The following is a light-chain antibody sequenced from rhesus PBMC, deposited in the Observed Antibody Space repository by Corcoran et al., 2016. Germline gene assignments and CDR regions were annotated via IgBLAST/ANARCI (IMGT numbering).Light chain of an antibody. V-gene: IGKV1S17*01. CDR2: KAS. CDR1: QGINNN. Sequence: DIQMTQSPSSLSAFVGDRVTITCQASQGINNNLAWYQQKPVKVPKLLIYKASRRQSGVPSRFSGSGSWTDFTLTISSLQPDDSATYYFLQFNSNPLSFGGGTKVEI. CDR3: LQFNSNPLS. J-gene: IGKJ4*01.